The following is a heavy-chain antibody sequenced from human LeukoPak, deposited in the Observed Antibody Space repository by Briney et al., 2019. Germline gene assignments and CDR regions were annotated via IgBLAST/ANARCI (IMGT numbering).Heavy chain of an antibody. CDR3: MSGVGF. Sequence: PGGSLRLSCAASGFTFSGDWMNWIRQAPGKGLEWLANIKPDGSATYHVDSLKGRFTISRDNARNSAYLQMNSLRADDTAVYYCMSGVGFWGLGTLVTVSS. J-gene: IGHJ4*02. D-gene: IGHD3-10*01. CDR1: GFTFSGDW. CDR2: IKPDGSAT. V-gene: IGHV3-7*01.